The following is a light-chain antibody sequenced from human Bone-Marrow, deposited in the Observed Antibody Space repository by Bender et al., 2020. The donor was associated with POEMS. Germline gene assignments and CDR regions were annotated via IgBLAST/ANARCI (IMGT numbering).Light chain of an antibody. CDR1: SSNIGAHA. CDR3: AVWDDSLNGWV. J-gene: IGLJ3*02. Sequence: QSVLTQPPSASGTPGQRVTISCSGGSSNIGAHAVNWYQHLPGTAPPLLIYSSHRRPSEVPDRFSGSRSGTSAYLAISGLQYEDEADYYCAVWDDSLNGWVFGGGTKLTVL. CDR2: SSH. V-gene: IGLV1-44*01.